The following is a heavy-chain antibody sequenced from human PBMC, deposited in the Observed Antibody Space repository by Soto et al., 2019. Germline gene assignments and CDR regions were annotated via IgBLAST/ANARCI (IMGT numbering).Heavy chain of an antibody. CDR1: GFTFSSYA. Sequence: PGGSRRLSCAASGFTFSSYAMTWVRQAPGKGLEWVSAISSSGGSTFYADSVKRRFSISRDNSKNTLYLQLNSLRAEDTAVYYCAKGLFDYYPYYGMDVWGQGTTVTVSS. CDR2: ISSSGGST. J-gene: IGHJ6*02. V-gene: IGHV3-23*01. CDR3: AKGLFDYYPYYGMDV.